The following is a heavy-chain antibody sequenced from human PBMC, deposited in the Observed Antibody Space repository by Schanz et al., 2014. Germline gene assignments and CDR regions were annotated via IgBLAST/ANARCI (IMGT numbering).Heavy chain of an antibody. Sequence: EGQLVESGGGLVQPGGSLRLSCVVSGFNFRNYWMSWVRQAPGKGLEWVASIKQDGDEKNYVDSVKGRFTISRDSAKKSLYLRMNSLRAEDTAVYYCARDAVTSVLTPGFYYWGQGTLVTVSS. CDR2: IKQDGDEK. J-gene: IGHJ4*02. D-gene: IGHD4-17*01. CDR1: GFNFRNYW. V-gene: IGHV3-7*01. CDR3: ARDAVTSVLTPGFYY.